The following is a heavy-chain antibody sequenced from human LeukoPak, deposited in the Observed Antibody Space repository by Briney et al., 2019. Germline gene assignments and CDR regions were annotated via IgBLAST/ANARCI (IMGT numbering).Heavy chain of an antibody. CDR1: GFTFSSYA. V-gene: IGHV3-23*01. CDR2: ISGSGGSA. CDR3: AKDRYSSSWYDY. Sequence: PGGSLRLSCAASGFTFSSYAMSWVRQAPGKGLEWVSAISGSGGSAYYADSVKGRFTISRDNSKNTLYLQMNSLRAEDTAVYYCAKDRYSSSWYDYWGQGTLVTVSS. D-gene: IGHD6-13*01. J-gene: IGHJ4*02.